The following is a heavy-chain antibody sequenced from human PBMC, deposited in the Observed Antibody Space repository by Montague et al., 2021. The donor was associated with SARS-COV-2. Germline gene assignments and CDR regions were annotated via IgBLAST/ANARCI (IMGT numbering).Heavy chain of an antibody. CDR2: IYYSGST. J-gene: IGHJ5*02. Sequence: SETQSLTCTVSGGSISSSSNYWGWIRQPPGKGLEWIGSIYYSGSTYYNSSLKSRVTISVDTSKNQFSLKLNSVTAADTAVYYCARLVWFGELSSENWFDPWGQGPLVTVSS. CDR1: GGSISSSSNY. V-gene: IGHV4-39*01. D-gene: IGHD3-10*01. CDR3: ARLVWFGELSSENWFDP.